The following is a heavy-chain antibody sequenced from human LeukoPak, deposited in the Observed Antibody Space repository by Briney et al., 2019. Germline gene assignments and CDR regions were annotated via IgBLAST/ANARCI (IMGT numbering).Heavy chain of an antibody. CDR3: AREGYYGSGSYWYYFDY. J-gene: IGHJ4*02. CDR1: GGSNSSGGYY. CDR2: IYYSGST. V-gene: IGHV4-31*03. D-gene: IGHD3-10*01. Sequence: SQTLSLTCTVSGGSNSSGGYYWSWIRQHPGKGLEWIGYIYYSGSTYYNPSLKSRVTISVDTSKNQFSLKLSSVTAADTAVYYCAREGYYGSGSYWYYFDYWGQGTLVTVSS.